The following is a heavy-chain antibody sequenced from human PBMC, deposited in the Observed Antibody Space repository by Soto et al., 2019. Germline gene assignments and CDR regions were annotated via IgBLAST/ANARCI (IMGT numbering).Heavy chain of an antibody. CDR1: GFTFSDYY. Sequence: GGSLRLSCAASGFTFSDYYINWVRQAPGKGLEWVSVIYTAGNTYYADSVKGRFTISRDNSKNMVFLQMSGLTAEDTALYYCARAWQVRDAFDIWGLGTMVTVSS. CDR2: IYTAGNT. CDR3: ARAWQVRDAFDI. V-gene: IGHV3-66*01. J-gene: IGHJ3*02.